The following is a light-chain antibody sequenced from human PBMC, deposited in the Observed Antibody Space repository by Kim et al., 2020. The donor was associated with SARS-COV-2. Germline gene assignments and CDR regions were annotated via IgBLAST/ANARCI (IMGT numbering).Light chain of an antibody. Sequence: SYELTQPPSVSVSPGQAASITCSGFKLGHKYVYWYQQKSGLSPVLVISHDTKRPSGIPERFSGSNSGNTATLTISGTQAMDEADYYCQTWDSSTVLFGGGTKLTVL. J-gene: IGLJ2*01. CDR3: QTWDSSTVL. CDR2: HDT. CDR1: KLGHKY. V-gene: IGLV3-1*01.